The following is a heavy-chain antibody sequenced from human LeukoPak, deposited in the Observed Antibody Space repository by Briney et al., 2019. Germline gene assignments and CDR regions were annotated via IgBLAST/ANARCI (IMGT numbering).Heavy chain of an antibody. CDR2: IYYSGST. CDR1: GGSISSSSYY. CDR3: ARLARIVVVVAVPTDAFDI. V-gene: IGHV4-39*07. J-gene: IGHJ3*02. Sequence: SETLSLTCTVSGGSISSSSYYWGWIRQPPGKGLEWIGSIYYSGSTYYNPSLKSRVTISVDTSKNRFSLKLSSVTAADTAVYYCARLARIVVVVAVPTDAFDIWGQGTMVTVSS. D-gene: IGHD2-15*01.